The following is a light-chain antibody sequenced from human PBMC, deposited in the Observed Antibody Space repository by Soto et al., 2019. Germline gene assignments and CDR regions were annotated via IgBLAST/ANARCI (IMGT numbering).Light chain of an antibody. Sequence: DIQMTQSPSTLSASVGDRVTITCRASQDINRWLAWYQQKPGKAPKILIYNADTLESGVPSRFSGSGYGTEFILTISSLQTDDFATYYCQQFSLYWAFGQGTKVEIX. CDR2: NAD. CDR3: QQFSLYWA. CDR1: QDINRW. J-gene: IGKJ1*01. V-gene: IGKV1-5*01.